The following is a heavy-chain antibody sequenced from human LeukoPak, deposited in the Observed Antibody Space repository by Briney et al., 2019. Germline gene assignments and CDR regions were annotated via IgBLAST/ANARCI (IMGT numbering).Heavy chain of an antibody. CDR2: THPSGNT. CDR1: GGSNNSYY. V-gene: IGHV4-4*09. J-gene: IGHJ5*02. Sequence: SETLSLTCTVSGGSNNSYYWNWIRQPPGKGLEWIGYTHPSGNTNYSPSLKSRVTISIDTSRIQFSLKLSSVTAADTAVYCCARKAPKKGWFDPWGQGTLVTVSS. CDR3: ARKAPKKGWFDP.